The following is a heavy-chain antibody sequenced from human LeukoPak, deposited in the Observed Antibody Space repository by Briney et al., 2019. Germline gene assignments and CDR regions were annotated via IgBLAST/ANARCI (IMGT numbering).Heavy chain of an antibody. CDR3: ARGRNWRGGTYYGAFDY. J-gene: IGHJ4*02. CDR2: MYHGGIT. V-gene: IGHV4-38-2*02. D-gene: IGHD1-26*01. Sequence: PSETLSLTCTVSGYSINSGYYWDWIRQPPGKGLEWIGSMYHGGITYYSPSLKSRVTISVDTSKNQFSLNLSSVTAADTAVYYCARGRNWRGGTYYGAFDYWGQGVLVTVSS. CDR1: GYSINSGYY.